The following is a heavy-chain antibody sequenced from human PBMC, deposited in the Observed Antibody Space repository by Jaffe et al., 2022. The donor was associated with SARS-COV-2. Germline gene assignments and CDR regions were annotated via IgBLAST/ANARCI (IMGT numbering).Heavy chain of an antibody. CDR1: GFTFSNYW. Sequence: EVQLVESGGDLVQPGGSLRLSCAAFGFTFSNYWMSWVRQAPGKGLEWVANIYQDGSEKYYVDSVKGRFTVSRDNAKNSLYLQMNSLRAEDTAVYYCARVDASLTGHFDHWGQGTLVSVSS. J-gene: IGHJ4*02. CDR3: ARVDASLTGHFDH. CDR2: IYQDGSEK. D-gene: IGHD3-9*01. V-gene: IGHV3-7*03.